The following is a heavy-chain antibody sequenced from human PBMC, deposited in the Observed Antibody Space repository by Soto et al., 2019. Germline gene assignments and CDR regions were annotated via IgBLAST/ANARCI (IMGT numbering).Heavy chain of an antibody. CDR1: GGSIVRGDSC. V-gene: IGHV4-31*03. D-gene: IGHD1-26*01. Sequence: SETLSLTCTVSGGSIVRGDSCFIGIGQRPWGGLELIGYIYYSGSTSYNPSLRSRVAISVDTSDNQFSLNLNSVTAADPAVYYGARISRLHYPGYSDFWGRGILVTVSS. CDR2: IYYSGST. CDR3: ARISRLHYPGYSDF. J-gene: IGHJ4*02.